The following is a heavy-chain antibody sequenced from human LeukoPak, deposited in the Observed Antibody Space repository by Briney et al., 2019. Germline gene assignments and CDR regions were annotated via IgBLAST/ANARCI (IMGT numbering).Heavy chain of an antibody. Sequence: GRSLRLSCKASGFTFGDYAMSWVRQAPGKGLEWVGFIRSKAYGGTTEYAASVKGRFTMSRDDSKSIAYLQMNSLKTEDTAVYYCSRDYGRSSSVYYFDHWGQGTLVTVSS. CDR2: IRSKAYGGTT. CDR3: SRDYGRSSSVYYFDH. D-gene: IGHD6-6*01. V-gene: IGHV3-49*04. J-gene: IGHJ4*02. CDR1: GFTFGDYA.